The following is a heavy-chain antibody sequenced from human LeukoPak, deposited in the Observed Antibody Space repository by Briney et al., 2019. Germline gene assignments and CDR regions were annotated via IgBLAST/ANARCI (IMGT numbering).Heavy chain of an antibody. V-gene: IGHV3-7*03. J-gene: IGHJ6*02. CDR3: ARNNGMDV. CDR2: VNRDGSET. CDR1: GFTFSSSA. Sequence: GGSLRLSCAASGFTFSSSAMTWVRQVPGRGPEWVANVNRDGSETYYLDSVKGRFTISKDNAKNSLYLQMNSLRAEDTALYHCARNNGMDVWGQGTTVIVSS.